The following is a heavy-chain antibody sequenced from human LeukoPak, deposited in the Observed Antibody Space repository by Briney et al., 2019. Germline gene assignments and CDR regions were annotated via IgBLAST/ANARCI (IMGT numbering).Heavy chain of an antibody. J-gene: IGHJ6*03. V-gene: IGHV4-39*07. CDR1: GGYISSSSYY. CDR2: IYYSGST. D-gene: IGHD6-13*01. Sequence: SETLSLTCTVSGGYISSSSYYWGWIRQPPGKGLEWIGSIYYSGSTYYNPSLKSRVTISVDTSENQFSLKLSSVTAADTAVYYCARARYSSSWYPLQYYYYMDVWGKGTTVTVPS. CDR3: ARARYSSSWYPLQYYYYMDV.